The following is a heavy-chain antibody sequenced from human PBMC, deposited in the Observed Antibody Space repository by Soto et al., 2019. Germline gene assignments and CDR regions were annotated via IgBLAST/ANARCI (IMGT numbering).Heavy chain of an antibody. CDR3: AKDPRSITGTTSSEDFQQ. CDR2: IIPVLDIT. Sequence: QAQLMQSGAEVKKPGSSVKVSCKASGGTFSGYAISWVRQAPGQGLEWMGGIIPVLDITNYAQKFQGRITIAADESTGTAHMDLRSLSSEDTAVYYCAKDPRSITGTTSSEDFQQWGQGTLVTVSS. J-gene: IGHJ1*01. CDR1: GGTFSGYA. V-gene: IGHV1-69*01. D-gene: IGHD1-20*01.